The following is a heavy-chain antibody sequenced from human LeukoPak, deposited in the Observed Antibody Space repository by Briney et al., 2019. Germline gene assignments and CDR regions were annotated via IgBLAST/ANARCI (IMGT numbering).Heavy chain of an antibody. J-gene: IGHJ5*02. D-gene: IGHD3-3*01. Sequence: SETLSLSCTVSGASISNSAYYWLWIRQPPGEGLECIGTVHYSGSTFYNPSLRSRVNISVDTSKNQFSLQLSSVTAADTAVYYCARLFFVIDTWGQGTLVTVSS. CDR1: GASISNSAYY. CDR3: ARLFFVIDT. CDR2: VHYSGST. V-gene: IGHV4-39*01.